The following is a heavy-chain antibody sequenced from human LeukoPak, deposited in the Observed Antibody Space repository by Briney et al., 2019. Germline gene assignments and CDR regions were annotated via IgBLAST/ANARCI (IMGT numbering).Heavy chain of an antibody. D-gene: IGHD5-12*01. Sequence: SETLSLTCAVFGQSFSDHYWSWIRQPPGKGLEWIGYISYSGTTNYNPSLKSRVTIAVGTSKNQFSLKLTSVTAADTAVYYCASGYSGYPYYFDYWGQGTLVTVSS. V-gene: IGHV4-59*11. CDR2: ISYSGTT. CDR1: GQSFSDHY. CDR3: ASGYSGYPYYFDY. J-gene: IGHJ4*02.